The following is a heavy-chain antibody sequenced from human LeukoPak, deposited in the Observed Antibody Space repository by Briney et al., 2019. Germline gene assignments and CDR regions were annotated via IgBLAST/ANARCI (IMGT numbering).Heavy chain of an antibody. CDR3: AASRAALQLSSY. D-gene: IGHD5-18*01. Sequence: PSETLSLTCAVYGGSFSGYYWSWIRQPPGKGLEWIGEINHSGSTNYNPSLKSRVTISVDTSKNQFSLKLSSVTAADTAVYYCAASRAALQLSSYWGQGTLVTVSS. CDR2: INHSGST. CDR1: GGSFSGYY. J-gene: IGHJ4*02. V-gene: IGHV4-34*01.